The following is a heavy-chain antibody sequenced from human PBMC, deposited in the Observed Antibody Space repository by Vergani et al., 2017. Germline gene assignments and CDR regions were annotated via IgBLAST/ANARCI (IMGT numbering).Heavy chain of an antibody. CDR1: GFTFSSYS. D-gene: IGHD4-17*01. CDR3: ARGPTTVNEYYYYYYGMDV. CDR2: ISSSSSYI. Sequence: EVQLVESGGGLVKPGGSLRLSCAASGFTFSSYSMNWVRQAPGKGLEWVSSISSSSSYIYYADSVKGRFTISRDNAKNSLYLQMNSLRAEDTAVYYCARGPTTVNEYYYYYYGMDVWGQGTTVTV. J-gene: IGHJ6*02. V-gene: IGHV3-21*01.